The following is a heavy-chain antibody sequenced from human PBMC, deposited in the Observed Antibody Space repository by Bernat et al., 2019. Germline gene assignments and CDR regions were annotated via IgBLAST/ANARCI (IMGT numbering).Heavy chain of an antibody. V-gene: IGHV3-23*01. J-gene: IGHJ4*02. CDR2: ISSSGGTT. CDR1: GFTFRSNA. D-gene: IGHD2-21*02. Sequence: EVQLLESGGGLVQPGGSLRLSCAASGFTFRSNAMGWVRQAPGKGLECVSYISSSGGTTEYADSVKGRFTVSRDNSKNTLYVQMNSLRAEDTAVYYCAKGNGDSSTFDYWGQGTLVTVSS. CDR3: AKGNGDSSTFDY.